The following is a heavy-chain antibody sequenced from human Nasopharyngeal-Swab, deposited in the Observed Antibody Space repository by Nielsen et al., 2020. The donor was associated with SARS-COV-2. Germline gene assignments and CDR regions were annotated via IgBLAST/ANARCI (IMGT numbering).Heavy chain of an antibody. CDR1: GFTFTSHT. J-gene: IGHJ4*02. V-gene: IGHV3-21*01. CDR2: ITYTGNYI. Sequence: GESLKISCEASGFTFTSHTMNWVRQAPSGGLEWVSSITYTGNYIYYADSVKGRFTISRDNAKNSIYLQMNNLRADDTAVYYCARDGSAHYFRFDYWGQGALVIVSS. D-gene: IGHD1-26*01. CDR3: ARDGSAHYFRFDY.